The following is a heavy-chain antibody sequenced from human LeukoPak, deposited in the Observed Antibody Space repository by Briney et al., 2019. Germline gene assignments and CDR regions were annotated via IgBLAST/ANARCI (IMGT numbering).Heavy chain of an antibody. CDR2: IIPIFGTA. D-gene: IGHD2-2*01. V-gene: IGHV1-69*13. J-gene: IGHJ6*02. CDR1: GGTFSSYA. CDR3: TIGYCSSTSCYPLVDA. Sequence: SVKVSCKASGGTFSSYAISWVRQAPGQGLEWMGGIIPIFGTANYAQKFQGRVTITADESTSTAYMELSSLRSEDAAVYYCTIGYCSSTSCYPLVDAWGQGTTVTVSS.